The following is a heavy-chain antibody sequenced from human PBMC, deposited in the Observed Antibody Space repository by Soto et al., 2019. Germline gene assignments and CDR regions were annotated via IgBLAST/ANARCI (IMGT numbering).Heavy chain of an antibody. Sequence: LSLSCVASGFNFGTYAIHWVRQAPGKGLQWVALIAYDGINTYYADSVKGRFTISRDNSKNTLHLQMNSLRPADTGVYFCARVTPGNNLYYFSGLDVWGQGTSVTVSS. CDR2: IAYDGINT. D-gene: IGHD1-1*01. V-gene: IGHV3-30-3*01. J-gene: IGHJ6*02. CDR1: GFNFGTYA. CDR3: ARVTPGNNLYYFSGLDV.